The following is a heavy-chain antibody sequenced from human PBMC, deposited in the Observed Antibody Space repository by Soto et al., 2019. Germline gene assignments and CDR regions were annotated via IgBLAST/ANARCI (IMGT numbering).Heavy chain of an antibody. CDR2: IWYDGSNK. D-gene: IGHD6-19*01. Sequence: GGSLRLSCAASGFTFSSYCVHWVRQAPGKGLEWVAVIWYDGSNKYYADSVKGRFTISRDNSKNTLYLQMNSLRAEDTAVYYCARDPGIAVYFDYWGQGTLVTVS. CDR3: ARDPGIAVYFDY. J-gene: IGHJ4*02. CDR1: GFTFSSYC. V-gene: IGHV3-33*01.